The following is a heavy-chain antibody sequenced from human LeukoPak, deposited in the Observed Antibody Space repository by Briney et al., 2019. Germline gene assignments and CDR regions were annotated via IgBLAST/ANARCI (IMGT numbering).Heavy chain of an antibody. CDR1: GYTFTSYY. Sequence: ASVKVSCKESGYTFTSYYMHWVRQAPGQGLEWMGIINPSGGSTSYAQKFQGRVTMTRDTSTSTVYMELSSLRSEDTAVYYCARDRPYDSSGYYSGYWYFDLWGRGTLVTVSS. CDR3: ARDRPYDSSGYYSGYWYFDL. D-gene: IGHD3-22*01. V-gene: IGHV1-46*03. J-gene: IGHJ2*01. CDR2: INPSGGST.